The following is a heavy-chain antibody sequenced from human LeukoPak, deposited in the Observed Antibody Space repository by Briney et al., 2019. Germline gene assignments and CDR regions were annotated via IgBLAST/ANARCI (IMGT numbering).Heavy chain of an antibody. J-gene: IGHJ4*02. V-gene: IGHV3-21*01. Sequence: GGSLRLSCAASGFTFSSYSMNWVRQAPGKGLEWVSSISSRSYIYYADSVKGRFTISRDNAKNSLYLQMNSLRAEDTAVYYCASYGYCSSTSCSAFHYWGQGTLVTVSS. CDR2: ISSRSYI. CDR3: ASYGYCSSTSCSAFHY. CDR1: GFTFSSYS. D-gene: IGHD2-2*01.